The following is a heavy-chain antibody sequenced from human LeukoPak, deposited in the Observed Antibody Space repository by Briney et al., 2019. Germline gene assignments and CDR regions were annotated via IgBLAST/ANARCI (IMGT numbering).Heavy chain of an antibody. J-gene: IGHJ3*02. D-gene: IGHD5-12*01. Sequence: GGSLRLSCAASGFTFSSYGMPWVRQAPGKGLEWVAVIWYDGSNKYYADSVKGRFTISRDNSKNTLYLQMNSLRAEDTAVYYCAKEWLENAFDIWGQGTMVTVSS. CDR3: AKEWLENAFDI. CDR2: IWYDGSNK. V-gene: IGHV3-33*06. CDR1: GFTFSSYG.